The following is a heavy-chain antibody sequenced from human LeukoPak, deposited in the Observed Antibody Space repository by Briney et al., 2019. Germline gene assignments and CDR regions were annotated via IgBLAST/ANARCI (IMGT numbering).Heavy chain of an antibody. CDR3: ARRRAILTGWDAFDI. CDR2: IWYDGSNK. V-gene: IGHV3-33*01. CDR1: GFTFSSYG. D-gene: IGHD3-9*01. J-gene: IGHJ3*02. Sequence: GGSLRLSCAASGFTFSSYGMHWVRQAPGKGLEWVAVIWYDGSNKYYADSVKGRFTISRDNSKNTLYLQMNSLRAEDTAVYYCARRRAILTGWDAFDIWGQGTMVTVSS.